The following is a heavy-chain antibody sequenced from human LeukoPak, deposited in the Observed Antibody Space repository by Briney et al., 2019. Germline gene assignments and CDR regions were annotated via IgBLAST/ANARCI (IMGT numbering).Heavy chain of an antibody. CDR1: GYTFTGYY. CDR3: AGDSAPYYYDSSGYYPAY. D-gene: IGHD3-22*01. Sequence: ASVKVSCKASGYTFTGYYMHWVRQAPGQGLEWMGWINPNSGGTNYAQKFQGRVTMTRDTSISTAYMELSRLRSDDTAVYYCAGDSAPYYYDSSGYYPAYWGQGTLVTVSS. J-gene: IGHJ4*02. V-gene: IGHV1-2*02. CDR2: INPNSGGT.